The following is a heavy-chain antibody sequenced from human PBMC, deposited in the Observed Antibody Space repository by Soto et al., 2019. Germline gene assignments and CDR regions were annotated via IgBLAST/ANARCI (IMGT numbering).Heavy chain of an antibody. CDR2: MYYGGRT. Sequence: SETLSLTCTVSGDSISSYYWSWIRQPPGKGLEWIGYMYYGGRTNYNPSLKSRVTISVDTSKMQVSLKLSSVTAADTAVYFCARGTPSPLIVRSSRGPWFDPWGQGTLVTVSS. J-gene: IGHJ5*02. D-gene: IGHD2-15*01. CDR3: ARGTPSPLIVRSSRGPWFDP. V-gene: IGHV4-59*08. CDR1: GDSISSYY.